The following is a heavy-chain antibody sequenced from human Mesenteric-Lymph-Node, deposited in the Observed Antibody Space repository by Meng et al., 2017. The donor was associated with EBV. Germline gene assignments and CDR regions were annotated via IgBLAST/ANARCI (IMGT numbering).Heavy chain of an antibody. CDR3: ARQGPSGRTFDY. J-gene: IGHJ4*02. CDR2: IYYSGST. D-gene: IGHD1-26*01. CDR1: GDSISSTDYY. Sequence: QVQLQESGPGLVKPSQTLSLTCTVSGDSISSTDYYWSWVRQPPGKGLEWIGYIYYSGSTHYNPSLKSRVTISVDTSNNQFSLRLISVAAADTAAYYCARQGPSGRTFDYWGQGTLVTVSS. V-gene: IGHV4-30-4*01.